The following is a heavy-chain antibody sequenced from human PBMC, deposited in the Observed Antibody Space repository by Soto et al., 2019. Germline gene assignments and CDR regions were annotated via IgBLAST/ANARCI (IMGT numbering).Heavy chain of an antibody. D-gene: IGHD3-9*01. CDR2: IYYSGST. Sequence: SETLSLTCTVSGGSISSSSYYWGWIRQPPGKGLEWIGSIYYSGSTYYNPSLKSRVTISVDTSKNQFSLKLSSVTAADTAVYYCARSYYDILTGYPNWFDPWGQGTLVTVSS. CDR1: GGSISSSSYY. V-gene: IGHV4-39*01. CDR3: ARSYYDILTGYPNWFDP. J-gene: IGHJ5*02.